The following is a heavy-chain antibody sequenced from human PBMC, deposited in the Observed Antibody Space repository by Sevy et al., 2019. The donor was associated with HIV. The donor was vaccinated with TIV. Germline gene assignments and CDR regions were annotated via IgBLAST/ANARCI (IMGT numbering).Heavy chain of an antibody. CDR3: ARDGGTLTSPGSFDF. J-gene: IGHJ3*01. V-gene: IGHV4-30-2*01. Sequence: SETLSLTCAVSGDSISSGVFSWNWIQQPPGKGLEWIGYVFHTGSTYYNPSLKSRATISVDTSKNQFSLKLSSMTAADTAVYYCARDGGTLTSPGSFDFWGQGKMVTVSS. CDR2: VFHTGST. D-gene: IGHD4-17*01. CDR1: GDSISSGVFS.